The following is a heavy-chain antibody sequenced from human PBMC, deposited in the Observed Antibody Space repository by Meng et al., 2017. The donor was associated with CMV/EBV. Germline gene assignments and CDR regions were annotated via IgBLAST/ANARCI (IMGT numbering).Heavy chain of an antibody. CDR1: GGTFSSYA. V-gene: IGHV1-69*10. CDR3: ARCCYGSGSYYPIDC. D-gene: IGHD3-10*01. Sequence: SVKVSCKASGGTFSSYAISWVRRAPGQGLEWMGGIIPILGIANYAQKFQGRVTITADKSTSTAYMELSSLRSEDTATYYCARCCYGSGSYYPIDCWGQGAQVTVSS. J-gene: IGHJ4*02. CDR2: IIPILGIA.